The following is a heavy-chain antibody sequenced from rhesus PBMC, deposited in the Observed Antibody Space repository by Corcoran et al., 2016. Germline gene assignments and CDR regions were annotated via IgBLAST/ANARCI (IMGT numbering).Heavy chain of an antibody. V-gene: IGHV4S12*01. CDR2: IYRKSEIT. Sequence: QVQLQESGPGVVKPSETLSLTCAVSGGTISNTYCYWSWIRQPPGKGLERIGGIYRKSEITTYNPSLKRRVTMSKDTSKNQFSLKLSSVTAADTAVYYCAREHSGSWNDHWGQGVLVTVSS. CDR1: GGTISNTYCY. J-gene: IGHJ4*01. CDR3: AREHSGSWNDH. D-gene: IGHD6-25*01.